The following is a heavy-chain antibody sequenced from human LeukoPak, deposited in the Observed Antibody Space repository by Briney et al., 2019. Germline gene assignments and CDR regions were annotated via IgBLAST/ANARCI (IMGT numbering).Heavy chain of an antibody. J-gene: IGHJ4*02. CDR1: GYTXTGYY. Sequence: ASVKVSCKASGYTXTGYYMHWVRQAPGQGLEWMGWINPNSGGTNYAQKFQGRVTMTRDTSISTAYMELSRLRSDDTAVYYCARERITMVRGVIRVLDYWGQGTLVTVSS. CDR3: ARERITMVRGVIRVLDY. V-gene: IGHV1-2*02. CDR2: INPNSGGT. D-gene: IGHD3-10*01.